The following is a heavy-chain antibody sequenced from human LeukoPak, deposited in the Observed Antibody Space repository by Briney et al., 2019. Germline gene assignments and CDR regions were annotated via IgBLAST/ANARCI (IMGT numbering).Heavy chain of an antibody. CDR1: GFTFSSSP. J-gene: IGHJ4*02. CDR3: AKGGHHFNPFFY. Sequence: GSLSLSCAASGFTFSSSPTGWVRQAPGKGLEWVSSIHAGGSDPFYGDSVQGRFTISRDNSKNTLSLQLNSLRVEDTAVYFCAKGGHHFNPFFYCGQGTLVTVSS. V-gene: IGHV3-23*01. D-gene: IGHD3-3*01. CDR2: IHAGGSDP.